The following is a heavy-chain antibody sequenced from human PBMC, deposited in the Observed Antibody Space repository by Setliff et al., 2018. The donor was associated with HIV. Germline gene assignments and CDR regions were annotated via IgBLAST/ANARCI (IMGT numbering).Heavy chain of an antibody. CDR2: ISGSSVFI. D-gene: IGHD6-19*01. Sequence: GGSLRLSCAASGFKFHNYGMNWVRQAPGKGPEWVSSISGSSVFIFYADSVKGRFTIARDDAKNSLYLQMNSLRADDTAVYYCTRVGSSGWTPFDYWGQGTLVTVSS. CDR1: GFKFHNYG. V-gene: IGHV3-21*01. CDR3: TRVGSSGWTPFDY. J-gene: IGHJ4*02.